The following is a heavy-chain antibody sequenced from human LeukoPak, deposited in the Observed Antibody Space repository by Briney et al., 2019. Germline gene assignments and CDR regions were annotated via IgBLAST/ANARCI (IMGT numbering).Heavy chain of an antibody. V-gene: IGHV4-39*01. J-gene: IGHJ4*02. CDR2: IYYSGST. CDR3: ARQRRTQELDY. CDR1: GFTFSSYSMN. D-gene: IGHD1-26*01. Sequence: GSLRLSCAASGFTFSSYSMNWVRQPPGKGLEWIGSIYYSGSTYYNPSLKSRVTISVDTSKNQFSLKLSSVTAADTAVYYCARQRRTQELDYWGQGTLVTVSS.